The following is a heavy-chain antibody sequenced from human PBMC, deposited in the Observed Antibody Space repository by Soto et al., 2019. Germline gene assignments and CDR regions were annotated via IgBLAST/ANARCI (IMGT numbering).Heavy chain of an antibody. CDR3: ASSHPIPTA. J-gene: IGHJ5*02. CDR2: IQHSGST. Sequence: QVQLQQWGAGLLKPSDTLSLNCAVHAGSFSDYAWSWIRQPPGKGLEWIGEIQHSGSTNYTPSLRSRVTISVDTSRNQCSLWLSSVTAADGAVYYCASSHPIPTAWGQGTLVTVSS. D-gene: IGHD2-21*01. V-gene: IGHV4-34*01. CDR1: AGSFSDYA.